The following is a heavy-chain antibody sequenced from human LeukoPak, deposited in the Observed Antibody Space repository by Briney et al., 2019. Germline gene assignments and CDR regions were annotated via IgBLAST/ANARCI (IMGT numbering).Heavy chain of an antibody. CDR1: GFTFSSYS. J-gene: IGHJ3*02. Sequence: GGSLRLSCAASGFTFSSYSMNWVRQAPGKGLEWVSSISSSSSYIYYADSVKGRFTISRDNAKNSLYLQMNSLRAEDTAVCYCARDLTTPDAFDIWGQGTMVTVSS. CDR2: ISSSSSYI. D-gene: IGHD4-11*01. V-gene: IGHV3-21*01. CDR3: ARDLTTPDAFDI.